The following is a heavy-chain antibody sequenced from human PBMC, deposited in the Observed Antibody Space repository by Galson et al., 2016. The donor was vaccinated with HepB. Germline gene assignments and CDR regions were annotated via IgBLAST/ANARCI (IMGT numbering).Heavy chain of an antibody. CDR2: LAFDGGNK. CDR1: GFTFSSSA. J-gene: IGHJ4*02. CDR3: ARDAFHKSFFPYFDL. D-gene: IGHD3-3*02. Sequence: SLRLSCAGSGFTFSSSAIHWVRQAPGRGLEWVAGLAFDGGNKHYADSVMGRFIISRDNSKNTVTLQMYSLRDEDTAVYYCARDAFHKSFFPYFDLWGQGTLVTVSS. V-gene: IGHV3-30*04.